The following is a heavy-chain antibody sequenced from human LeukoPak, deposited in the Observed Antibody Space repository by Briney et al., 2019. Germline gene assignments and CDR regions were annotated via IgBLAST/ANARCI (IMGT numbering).Heavy chain of an antibody. CDR2: IYYSGST. D-gene: IGHD3-22*01. CDR1: GGSISSYY. V-gene: IGHV4-59*01. J-gene: IGHJ4*02. CDR3: ARWDYDSSGSIFDY. Sequence: SETLSLTCTVSGGSISSYYWSWIRQPPGKGLEWIEYIYYSGSTNYNPSLKSRVTISVDTSKNQFSLKLSSVTAADTAVYYCARWDYDSSGSIFDYWGQGTLVTVSS.